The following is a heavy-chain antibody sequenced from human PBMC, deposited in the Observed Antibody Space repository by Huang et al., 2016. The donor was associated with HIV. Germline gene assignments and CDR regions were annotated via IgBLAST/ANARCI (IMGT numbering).Heavy chain of an antibody. D-gene: IGHD1-7*01. J-gene: IGHJ6*02. Sequence: VESGGRLVQPGGSIRLSCVGSTFTFGAYWMSWVRQTPGKGLEWVANIRKDESEKYYVDSVKGRFNISRDNGKKVLFLEMNNVTVEDTATYYCATKTGAMDIWGQGTTVTVS. CDR3: ATKTGAMDI. CDR1: TFTFGAYW. CDR2: IRKDESEK. V-gene: IGHV3-7*03.